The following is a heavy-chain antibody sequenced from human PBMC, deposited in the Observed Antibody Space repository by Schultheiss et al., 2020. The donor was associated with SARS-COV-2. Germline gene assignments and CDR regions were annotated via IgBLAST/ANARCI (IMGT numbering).Heavy chain of an antibody. CDR3: AKEVKETNFDY. D-gene: IGHD2-21*01. CDR2: INSDGKSA. V-gene: IGHV3-74*01. CDR1: GFSFNTYW. J-gene: IGHJ4*02. Sequence: GESLKISCVASGFSFNTYWMHWVRQVPGKGLVWVSRINSDGKSATYADSVKGRFIISRHNSKNTLYLQMNSLRAEDTAVYYCAKEVKETNFDYWGQGTLVTVSS.